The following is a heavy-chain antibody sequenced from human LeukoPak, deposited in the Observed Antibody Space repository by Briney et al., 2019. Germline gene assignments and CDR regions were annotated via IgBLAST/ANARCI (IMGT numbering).Heavy chain of an antibody. J-gene: IGHJ5*02. CDR2: ISTDGSTT. CDR1: GFTFSNYI. CDR3: VKASSSSPQYNWFDA. D-gene: IGHD6-6*01. V-gene: IGHV3-30-3*01. Sequence: GGSLRLSCAASGFTFSNYIMHWVRQAPGKGLECVAIISTDGSTTDYTDSVKDRFTISRDNSKNTLYLQMNSLRAEDTALYYCVKASSSSPQYNWFDAWGQGTLVTVSS.